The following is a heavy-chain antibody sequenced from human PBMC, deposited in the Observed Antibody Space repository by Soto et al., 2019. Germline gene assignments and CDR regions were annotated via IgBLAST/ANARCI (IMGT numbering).Heavy chain of an antibody. Sequence: GGSLRLSCAASGFTFSSYAMSWVRQAQGKGLEWVSAISGSGGSTYYADSVKGRFTISRDNSKNTLYLQMNSLRAEDTAVYYCAKDKDFWSGHNYFDYWGQGTLVTVSS. CDR2: ISGSGGST. V-gene: IGHV3-23*01. D-gene: IGHD3-3*01. J-gene: IGHJ4*02. CDR1: GFTFSSYA. CDR3: AKDKDFWSGHNYFDY.